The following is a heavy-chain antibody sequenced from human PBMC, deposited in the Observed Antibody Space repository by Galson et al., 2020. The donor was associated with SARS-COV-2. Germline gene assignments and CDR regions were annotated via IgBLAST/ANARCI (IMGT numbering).Heavy chain of an antibody. CDR1: GGSISSGSYY. CDR3: ARDLSIAVAGPFDY. D-gene: IGHD6-19*01. Sequence: SETLSLTCTVSGGSISSGSYYWSWIRQPAGKGLEWIGRIYTSGSTNYNPSLKSRVTISVDTSKNQFSLKLSSVTAADTAVYYCARDLSIAVAGPFDYWGQGTLVTVAS. V-gene: IGHV4-61*02. CDR2: IYTSGST. J-gene: IGHJ4*02.